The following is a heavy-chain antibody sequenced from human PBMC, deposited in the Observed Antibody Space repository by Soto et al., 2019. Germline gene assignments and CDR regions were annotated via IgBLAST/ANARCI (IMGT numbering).Heavy chain of an antibody. J-gene: IGHJ4*02. D-gene: IGHD3-22*01. CDR3: ARDRLRGYDSSGLAY. V-gene: IGHV1-18*01. Sequence: GASVKVSCKASGYSFRYYGINWVRQAPGQGLEWMGWINTYTGNRNFAPKFEDRVTMTTATSTNTVYMELRSLRSDDTATYYCARDRLRGYDSSGLAYWGQGTLVTVSS. CDR1: GYSFRYYG. CDR2: INTYTGNR.